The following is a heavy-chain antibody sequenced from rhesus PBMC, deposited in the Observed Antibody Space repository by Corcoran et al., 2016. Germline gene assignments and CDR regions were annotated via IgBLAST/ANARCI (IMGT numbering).Heavy chain of an antibody. D-gene: IGHD2-21*01. J-gene: IGHJ4*01. V-gene: IGHV4S10*01. CDR2: IYGSSTST. CDR1: GGSISDSYR. CDR3: ARSGRSYFDY. Sequence: QVQLQESGPGVAKPSETLSLTCAVSGGSISDSYRWSWLRQPPGKGLEWIGYIYGSSTSTNYNPSLKSRVTISKDTSKNQFSLKLSSVTAADTAVYYCARSGRSYFDYWGQGVLVTVSS.